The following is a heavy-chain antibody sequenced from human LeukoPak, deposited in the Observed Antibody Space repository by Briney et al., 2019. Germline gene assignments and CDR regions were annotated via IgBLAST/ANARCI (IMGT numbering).Heavy chain of an antibody. D-gene: IGHD5-12*01. Sequence: SETLSLTCAVYGGSFSDYSWSWIRQPPGKGLERIGEINHSGTTKYNSSLKSRITISVDTSKNQFSLKLTSVTAADSAVYYCARLANYYYYYYMDVWGKGTTVTVSS. CDR3: ARLANYYYYYYMDV. V-gene: IGHV4-34*01. J-gene: IGHJ6*03. CDR1: GGSFSDYS. CDR2: INHSGTT.